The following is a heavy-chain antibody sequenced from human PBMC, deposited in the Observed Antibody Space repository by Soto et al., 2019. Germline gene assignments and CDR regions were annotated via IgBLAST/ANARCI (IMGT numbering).Heavy chain of an antibody. CDR2: ISSDGSNE. Sequence: QVQLVESGGGVVQPGRSLRLSCAASGFTFSTYDMHWVRQAPGKGLEWVAAISSDGSNEYYADSVKGRFTISRDNSKNTLYVQMNSLRAEDTAVYYCAKDLGDSSADDGADYWGQGTLVTVSS. CDR1: GFTFSTYD. CDR3: AKDLGDSSADDGADY. D-gene: IGHD6-25*01. J-gene: IGHJ4*02. V-gene: IGHV3-30*18.